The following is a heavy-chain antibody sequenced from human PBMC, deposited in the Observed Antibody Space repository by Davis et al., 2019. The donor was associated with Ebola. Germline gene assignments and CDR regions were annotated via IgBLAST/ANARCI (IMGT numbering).Heavy chain of an antibody. V-gene: IGHV4-4*02. CDR1: GGSITNNNW. CDR2: IYHSGST. D-gene: IGHD2/OR15-2a*01. CDR3: AGTFYPSSWFDP. J-gene: IGHJ5*02. Sequence: MPSETLSLTCAVSGGSITNNNWWSCVRQAPGKGLEWIGEIYHSGSTNYNPSLTSRVTISLDKSKNQLSLHLSSVTAADTAVYFCAGTFYPSSWFDPWGRGTLVTVSS.